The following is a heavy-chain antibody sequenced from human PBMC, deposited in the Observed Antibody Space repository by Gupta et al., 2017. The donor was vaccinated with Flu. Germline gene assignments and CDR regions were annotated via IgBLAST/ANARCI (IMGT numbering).Heavy chain of an antibody. CDR3: VRNRGWEQFDY. V-gene: IGHV3-7*01. CDR2: INQDGTTT. Sequence: EVQLVESGGGLVQPGGSLRLSCAASGFSFSDYWMNWVRQAPGKGLEWVANINQDGTTTKYVDSLKGRFTVSRNNAKNSLFLQMDSLRAEDTAVYFCVRNRGWEQFDYWGQGALVTVSS. D-gene: IGHD5-24*01. J-gene: IGHJ4*02. CDR1: GFSFSDYW.